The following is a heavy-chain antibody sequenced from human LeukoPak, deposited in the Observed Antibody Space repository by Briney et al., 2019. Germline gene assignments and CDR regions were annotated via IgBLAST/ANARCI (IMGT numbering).Heavy chain of an antibody. Sequence: GASVKVSCKASGSTFTDYFLHWVRQAPGQGLEWMGWINPNYDGTNYAQNFQGRVTMTRDTSINTAYMELSRLRSDDTAVYYCARFSGSSNFDYWGQGSLVTVSS. D-gene: IGHD1-26*01. J-gene: IGHJ4*02. CDR2: INPNYDGT. CDR1: GSTFTDYF. V-gene: IGHV1-2*02. CDR3: ARFSGSSNFDY.